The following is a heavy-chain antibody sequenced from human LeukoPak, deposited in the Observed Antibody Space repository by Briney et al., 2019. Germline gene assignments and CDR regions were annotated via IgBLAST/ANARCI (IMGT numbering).Heavy chain of an antibody. Sequence: GRSLRLSCAASGFTFSTYGIHWVRQAPGKGLEWVAVISYDGTKRYYADSVKGRFTISRDNSKNTVYLQMTSLKTEDTAVYYCARGSGYSYDFTGRERTKSRLDFWGQGTLVTVSS. D-gene: IGHD5-18*01. CDR3: ARGSGYSYDFTGRERTKSRLDF. V-gene: IGHV3-30*03. CDR1: GFTFSTYG. J-gene: IGHJ4*02. CDR2: ISYDGTKR.